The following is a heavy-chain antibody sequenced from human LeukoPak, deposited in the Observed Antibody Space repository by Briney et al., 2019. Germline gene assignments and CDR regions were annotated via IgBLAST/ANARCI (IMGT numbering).Heavy chain of an antibody. J-gene: IGHJ4*02. CDR1: GLTFTNYG. D-gene: IGHD6-19*01. CDR3: AGSSGWWAHDY. CDR2: ISGSGSDT. Sequence: GGSLRLSCAAFGLTFTNYGMTWVRQAPGKGLEWVLSISGSGSDTYYADSAKGRFTISRDNSKNTLYVQMVSLRAEDTAIYYCAGSSGWWAHDYWGQGTLVTVSS. V-gene: IGHV3-23*01.